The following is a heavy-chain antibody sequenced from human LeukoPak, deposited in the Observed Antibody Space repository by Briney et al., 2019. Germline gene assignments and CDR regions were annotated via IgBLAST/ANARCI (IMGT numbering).Heavy chain of an antibody. V-gene: IGHV3-48*01. CDR2: ISSSSSTI. J-gene: IGHJ6*03. D-gene: IGHD3-9*01. Sequence: PGGSLRLSCAASGFTFSSYGMHWVRQAPGKGLEWVSYISSSSSTIYYADSVKGRFTISRDNAKNSLYLQMNSLRAEGTAVYYCARDGYDILTGYYHTTLGYYYMDVWGKGTTVTVSS. CDR1: GFTFSSYG. CDR3: ARDGYDILTGYYHTTLGYYYMDV.